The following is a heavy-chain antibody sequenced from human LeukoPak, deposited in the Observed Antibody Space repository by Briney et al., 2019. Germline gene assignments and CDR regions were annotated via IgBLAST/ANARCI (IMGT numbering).Heavy chain of an antibody. CDR2: IKQDGSQK. D-gene: IGHD6-6*01. J-gene: IGHJ4*02. CDR1: EFSFSSYW. CDR3: ARESFAARWD. V-gene: IGHV3-7*01. Sequence: GGSLRLSCEGSEFSFSSYWMSWVRQAPGKGLEWVANIKQDGSQKSYVDSVKGRFTISRDNANNLLYLQMNSLRAEDTAVYYCARESFAARWDWGQGTLVTVSS.